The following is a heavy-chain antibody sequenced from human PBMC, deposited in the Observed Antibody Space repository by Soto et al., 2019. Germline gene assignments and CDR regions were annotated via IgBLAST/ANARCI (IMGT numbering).Heavy chain of an antibody. CDR1: GGSISGHY. Sequence: SETLSLTCTVSGGSISGHYWIWIRQSPGKRLEWIGYIFYTGSTNYNPSLKSRVTLSADTSKNQFSLRLSSVTAADTAVYYCARVGSSGWSPDYWGQGTLVTVSS. J-gene: IGHJ4*02. D-gene: IGHD6-19*01. V-gene: IGHV4-59*11. CDR2: IFYTGST. CDR3: ARVGSSGWSPDY.